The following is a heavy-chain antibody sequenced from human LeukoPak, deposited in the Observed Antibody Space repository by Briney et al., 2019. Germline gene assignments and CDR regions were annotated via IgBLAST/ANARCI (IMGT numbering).Heavy chain of an antibody. CDR3: VHSKPSVWTFDYHNSGYYYFDY. Sequence: ESGPTLVKPTQTLTLTCSFSGFSLSTSGVAVGWIRQPPGKALEWLALIYWDDYKDYSPSLKIRLTITKDTSKNQVVLTMTNMDPVDTATYFCVHSKPSVWTFDYHNSGYYYFDYWGQGSLVTVSS. CDR2: IYWDDYK. D-gene: IGHD3-22*01. V-gene: IGHV2-5*02. CDR1: GFSLSTSGVA. J-gene: IGHJ4*02.